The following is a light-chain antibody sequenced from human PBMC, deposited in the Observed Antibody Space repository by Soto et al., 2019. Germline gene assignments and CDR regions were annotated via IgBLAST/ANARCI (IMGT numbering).Light chain of an antibody. CDR1: SSNIGSNT. J-gene: IGLJ1*01. Sequence: QSVLTQPPSASGTPGQRVTISCSGSSSNIGSNTVNGYQQLPGTAPKLLIFSNNQRPSGVPDRFSGSKSGTSASLAISGLQSEDESDYYCAAWDDSLNGLYVFGTGTQLTVL. CDR3: AAWDDSLNGLYV. CDR2: SNN. V-gene: IGLV1-44*01.